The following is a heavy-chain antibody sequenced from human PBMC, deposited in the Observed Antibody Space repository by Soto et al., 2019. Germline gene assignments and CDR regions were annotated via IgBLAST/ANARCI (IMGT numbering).Heavy chain of an antibody. D-gene: IGHD3-16*01. J-gene: IGHJ4*02. Sequence: ASVKVSCKASGYTFTTYAMHWVRQAPGQRLEWMGWINTAYGNTKYSQKIQGRVTITRDTSASTAYMELSSLKSEDTAVFYCARDLGNTYYFNYWGQGTLVTVSS. CDR2: INTAYGNT. CDR1: GYTFTTYA. CDR3: ARDLGNTYYFNY. V-gene: IGHV1-3*04.